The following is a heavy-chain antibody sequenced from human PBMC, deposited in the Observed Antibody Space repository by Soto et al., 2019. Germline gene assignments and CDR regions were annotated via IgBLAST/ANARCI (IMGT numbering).Heavy chain of an antibody. CDR3: AKRASDY. Sequence: EVQLLESGGGLVQPGGSLRLSCAASGLTFSSHAMSWVRQAPGKGLEWVSGISGSGGSTYYVDSVEGRFTISRDNSKNTLYLQMNSPRAEDTAVYYCAKRASDYWGQGTLVTVSS. V-gene: IGHV3-23*01. J-gene: IGHJ4*02. CDR1: GLTFSSHA. CDR2: ISGSGGST. D-gene: IGHD2-21*01.